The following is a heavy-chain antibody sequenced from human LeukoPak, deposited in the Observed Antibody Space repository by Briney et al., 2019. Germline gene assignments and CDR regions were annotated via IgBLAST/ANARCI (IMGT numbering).Heavy chain of an antibody. CDR1: GFTFSRYW. CDR2: ISYDGSNK. D-gene: IGHD2-8*01. Sequence: GGSLRLSCAAPGFTFSRYWMHWVRQAPGKGLEWVALISYDGSNKYYADSVKGRFTISRDNSKNTLYLQMNSLRAEGAAVYFCAKVVYYERGGFDYWGQGTLVTVSS. V-gene: IGHV3-30*18. J-gene: IGHJ4*02. CDR3: AKVVYYERGGFDY.